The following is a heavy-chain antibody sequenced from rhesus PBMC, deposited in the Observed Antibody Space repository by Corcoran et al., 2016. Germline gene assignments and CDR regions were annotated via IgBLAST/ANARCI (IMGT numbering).Heavy chain of an antibody. D-gene: IGHD5-30*01. CDR2: NEPSDSYT. V-gene: IGHV5-2*01. CDR3: AKDRRGRGYSGEYYFDY. J-gene: IGHJ4*01. CDR1: GYSFTSYW. Sequence: EVQLVQSGAEVKRPGESLKISCKTSGYSFTSYWISWLRQMPGKGLEWMGANEPSDSYTRYSTSLQGQVTISADKSISTAYLQWSSLKASDSATYYCAKDRRGRGYSGEYYFDYWGQGVLVTVSS.